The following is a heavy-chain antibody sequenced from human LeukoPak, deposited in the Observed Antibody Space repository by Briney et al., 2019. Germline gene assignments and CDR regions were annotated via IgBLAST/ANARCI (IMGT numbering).Heavy chain of an antibody. D-gene: IGHD2-15*01. CDR3: ARSCSGGSCFPDS. CDR2: MRYDGSNK. V-gene: IGHV3-30*02. CDR1: GFTFSSYG. J-gene: IGHJ4*02. Sequence: GGSLRLSCAASGFTFSSYGMHWVRQAPGKGLDWVAFMRYDGSNKNYADSVKGRFTTSRDNSKNTLYLQMNSLRAEDTAVYYCARSCSGGSCFPDSWGQGTLVTVSS.